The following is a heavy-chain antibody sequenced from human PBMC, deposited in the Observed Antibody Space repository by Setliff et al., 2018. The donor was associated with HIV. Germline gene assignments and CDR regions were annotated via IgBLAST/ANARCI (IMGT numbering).Heavy chain of an antibody. V-gene: IGHV1-2*02. CDR2: INPNSGGT. CDR1: GYTFIGYN. J-gene: IGHJ4*02. CDR3: ARVLDSSADIEGYFDF. Sequence: ASVKVSCKASGYTFIGYNMHWVRQAPGQGIEWMGWINPNSGGTNYAQKFQGRVIMTRDTSISTAYMELSRLRSDDTAVYYCARVLDSSADIEGYFDFWGLGMLVTVSS. D-gene: IGHD2-15*01.